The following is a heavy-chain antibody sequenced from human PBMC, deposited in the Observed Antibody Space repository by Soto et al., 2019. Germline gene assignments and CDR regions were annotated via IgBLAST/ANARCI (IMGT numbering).Heavy chain of an antibody. Sequence: GGSLRLSCAASGFTFSSYGMHWVRQAPGKGLEWVAVISYDGSNKYYADSVKGRFTISRDNSKNTLYLQMNSLRAEDTAVYYCAKDLWEGVYYYYGMDVWGQGTTVTVSS. V-gene: IGHV3-30*18. J-gene: IGHJ6*02. CDR1: GFTFSSYG. CDR3: AKDLWEGVYYYYGMDV. CDR2: ISYDGSNK. D-gene: IGHD1-26*01.